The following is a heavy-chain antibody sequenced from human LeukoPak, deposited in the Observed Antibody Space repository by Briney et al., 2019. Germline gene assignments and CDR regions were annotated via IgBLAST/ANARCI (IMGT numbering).Heavy chain of an antibody. CDR1: GYTFTGYY. CDR2: INPNSGGT. D-gene: IGHD3-3*01. V-gene: IGHV1-2*02. J-gene: IGHJ4*02. Sequence: ASVKVSCKASGYTFTGYYMHWVRQAPGQGLEWMGWINPNSGGTNYAQKFQGRVTMTRDTSISTAYMELSRLRSDDTAVYYCARDPSGISGVVPPDYWGQGTLVTVSS. CDR3: ARDPSGISGVVPPDY.